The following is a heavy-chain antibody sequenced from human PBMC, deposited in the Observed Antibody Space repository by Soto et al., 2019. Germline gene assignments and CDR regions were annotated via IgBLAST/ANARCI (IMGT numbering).Heavy chain of an antibody. V-gene: IGHV1-18*01. Sequence: QVHLVQSGAEVKKPGASVKVSCKSSGYSFTSYGITWVRQAPGQGLEWMGWISAHNGNTDYAQKLQGRVTVTRDTSTSTAYMELRSLRSDDTAVYYCARGRYGDYWGQGALVTVSS. CDR2: ISAHNGNT. J-gene: IGHJ4*02. CDR1: GYSFTSYG. CDR3: ARGRYGDY. D-gene: IGHD1-1*01.